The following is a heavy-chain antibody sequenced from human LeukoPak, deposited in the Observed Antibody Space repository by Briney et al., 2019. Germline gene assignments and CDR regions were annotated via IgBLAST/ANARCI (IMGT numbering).Heavy chain of an antibody. J-gene: IGHJ4*02. D-gene: IGHD2-15*01. CDR1: GASFSGYY. Sequence: SETLSLTCAVYGASFSGYYWSWIRQPPGKGLEWIGEINHSGSTNYNPSLKSRVTISIDTSKNQFSLKLSSVTAADTAVYYCASSCSGASCSTPTRLDYWGPGTLVTVSS. CDR3: ASSCSGASCSTPTRLDY. V-gene: IGHV4-34*01. CDR2: INHSGST.